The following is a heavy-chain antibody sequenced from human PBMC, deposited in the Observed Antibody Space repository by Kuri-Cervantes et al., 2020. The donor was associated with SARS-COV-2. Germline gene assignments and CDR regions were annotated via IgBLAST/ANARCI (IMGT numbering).Heavy chain of an antibody. J-gene: IGHJ6*02. CDR3: ARAEKRTIFGVVNYYYYGMDV. V-gene: IGHV3-30*12. CDR2: ISYDGSNK. Sequence: GESLKISCAASGFSFSDSGMHWVRQAPGKGLEWVAVISYDGSNKYYADSVKGRFTISRDNSKDTLYLQMNSLRAEDTAVYYCARAEKRTIFGVVNYYYYGMDVWGQGTTVTVSS. D-gene: IGHD3-3*01. CDR1: GFSFSDSG.